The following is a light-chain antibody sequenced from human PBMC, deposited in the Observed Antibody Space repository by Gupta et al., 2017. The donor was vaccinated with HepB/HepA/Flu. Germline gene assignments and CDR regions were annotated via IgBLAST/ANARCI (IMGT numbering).Light chain of an antibody. Sequence: QSVLTQPPSASEAPSQRVAISCSGSRYNIGKNAVNWYQQVPVKAPKLLIYYDDLLTSGISDRFTGSKSGTSASMAISGLQSEDEADYYCAAWDDSLNAYVFGTGTKVTVL. CDR2: YDD. CDR1: RYNIGKNA. CDR3: AAWDDSLNAYV. V-gene: IGLV1-36*01. J-gene: IGLJ1*01.